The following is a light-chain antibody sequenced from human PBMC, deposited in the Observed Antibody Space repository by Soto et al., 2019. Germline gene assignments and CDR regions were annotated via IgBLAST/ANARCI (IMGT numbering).Light chain of an antibody. CDR2: DAS. J-gene: IGKJ5*01. CDR3: QPYNNWRSIT. Sequence: EIVMTQSPATLSVSPGERATLSCRASQSVSSKLAWYQHKPGQAPRLLIYDASTRAAAIPARFSGSGSGTAFTLTISSLQSEDFAVYYCQPYNNWRSITFGQGTRLESK. CDR1: QSVSSK. V-gene: IGKV3-15*01.